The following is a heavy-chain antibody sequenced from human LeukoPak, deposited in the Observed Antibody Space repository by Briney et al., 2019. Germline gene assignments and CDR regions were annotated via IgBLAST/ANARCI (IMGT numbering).Heavy chain of an antibody. CDR3: ARDEGSGYPIDY. J-gene: IGHJ4*02. D-gene: IGHD3-22*01. CDR2: IYTSGST. Sequence: SETLSLTCTVSGGSISSYYWSWIRQPAGEGLEWIGHIYTSGSTNYNPSLKSRVTMSVDTSKNQFSLKLSSVTAADTAVYYCARDEGSGYPIDYWGQGTLVTVSS. CDR1: GGSISSYY. V-gene: IGHV4-4*07.